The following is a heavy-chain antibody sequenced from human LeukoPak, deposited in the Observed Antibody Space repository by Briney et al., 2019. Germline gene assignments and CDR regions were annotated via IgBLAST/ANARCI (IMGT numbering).Heavy chain of an antibody. D-gene: IGHD3-22*01. CDR2: IYYSGST. V-gene: IGHV4-39*01. CDR1: GGSISSSSYY. CDR3: ARQGRGHDSSGYYPYYFDY. J-gene: IGHJ4*02. Sequence: PSETLSLTCTVSGGSISSSSYYWGWIRQPPGKGLEWIGSIYYSGSTYYNPSLKSRVTISLDTSKNQFSLKLSSVTAADTAVYYCARQGRGHDSSGYYPYYFDYWGQGTLVTVSS.